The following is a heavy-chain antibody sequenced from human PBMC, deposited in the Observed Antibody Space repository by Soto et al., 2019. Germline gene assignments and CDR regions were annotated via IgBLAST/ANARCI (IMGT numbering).Heavy chain of an antibody. V-gene: IGHV4-31*03. J-gene: IGHJ5*02. Sequence: SETLSLTCTVSGDSISIGGYYWSWIRQHPGKDLEWIGYIYYSGTTYYNPSLKSRGTMSVDTSKNQFSLKLSSVTAADTAVYYCAKAELSYYGSFSYYDVYWFYP. D-gene: IGHD3-10*01. CDR1: GDSISIGGYY. CDR2: IYYSGTT. CDR3: AKAELSYYGSFSYYDVYWFYP.